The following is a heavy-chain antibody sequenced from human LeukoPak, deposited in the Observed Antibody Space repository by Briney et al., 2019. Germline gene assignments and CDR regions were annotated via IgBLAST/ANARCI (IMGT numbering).Heavy chain of an antibody. J-gene: IGHJ4*02. CDR2: TYYRSKWYN. CDR1: GDSVSSNSAA. V-gene: IGHV6-1*01. CDR3: ARDIRSSWYDSYYFDY. D-gene: IGHD6-13*01. Sequence: LSQTLSLTCAISGDSVSSNSAAWNWIRQSPSRGLEWLGRTYYRSKWYNDYAVFVKSRITINPDTSKNQFSLQLNSVTPEDTAVYYCARDIRSSWYDSYYFDYWGQGTLVTVSS.